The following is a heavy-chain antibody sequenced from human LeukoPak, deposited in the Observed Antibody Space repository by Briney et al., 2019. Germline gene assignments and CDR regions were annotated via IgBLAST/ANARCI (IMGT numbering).Heavy chain of an antibody. D-gene: IGHD6-13*01. Sequence: GGSLRLSCAASGFTFSSYAMSWVRQAPGKGLEWVSAISGSGGSTYYADSVKGRFTISRDNAKNSLYLQMNSLRAEDTAVYYCARTGYSSSWGGYYFDYWGQGTLVTVSS. J-gene: IGHJ4*02. CDR1: GFTFSSYA. V-gene: IGHV3-23*01. CDR3: ARTGYSSSWGGYYFDY. CDR2: ISGSGGST.